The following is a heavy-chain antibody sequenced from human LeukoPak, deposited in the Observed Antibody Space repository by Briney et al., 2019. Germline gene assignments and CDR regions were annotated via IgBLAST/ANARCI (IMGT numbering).Heavy chain of an antibody. D-gene: IGHD6-25*01. V-gene: IGHV4-59*12. J-gene: IGHJ3*02. CDR3: ARTPVSGDAFDI. CDR2: IYYSGST. Sequence: SETLSLTCTVSGGSISSYYWSWIRQPPGKGLEWIGYIYYSGSTNYNPSLKSRVTISVDTSKNQFSLKLSSVTAADTAVYYCARTPVSGDAFDIWGQGTMVTVSS. CDR1: GGSISSYY.